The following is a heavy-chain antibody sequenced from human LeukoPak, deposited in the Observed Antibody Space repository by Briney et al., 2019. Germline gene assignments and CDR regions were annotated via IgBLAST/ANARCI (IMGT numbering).Heavy chain of an antibody. Sequence: SQTLSLTCAISGDSVSRTDGGWNWIRQSPSRGLEWLGRTYYRSKWYYDDALCVESRISIKPDTSNNQLTLQLNSVTPEDTALYFCARGGLVRGSINSFIAFDVWGQGIMVTVSS. CDR2: TYYRSKWYY. CDR1: GDSVSRTDGG. J-gene: IGHJ3*01. CDR3: ARGGLVRGSINSFIAFDV. V-gene: IGHV6-1*01. D-gene: IGHD3-10*01.